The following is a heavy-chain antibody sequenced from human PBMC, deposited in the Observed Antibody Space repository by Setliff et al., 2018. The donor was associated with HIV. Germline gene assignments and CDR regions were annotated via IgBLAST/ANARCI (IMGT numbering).Heavy chain of an antibody. CDR2: ISYNGIT. J-gene: IGHJ3*02. V-gene: IGHV4-59*08. D-gene: IGHD1-26*01. CDR3: ARHRPWEVDVFDI. Sequence: KPSETLSLTCSVSGGSMRNYYWSWIWQPPRKGLEWVGYISYNGITTYNPSLKSRVTISVDTSKNQFSLKLTSVTAADTAVYYCARHRPWEVDVFDIWGQGTMVTVSS. CDR1: GGSMRNYY.